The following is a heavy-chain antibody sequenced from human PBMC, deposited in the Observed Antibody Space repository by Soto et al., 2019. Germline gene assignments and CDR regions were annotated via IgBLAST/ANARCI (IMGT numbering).Heavy chain of an antibody. CDR2: IYYSGST. CDR3: ASSRADYTNYVSPLYYFDY. V-gene: IGHV4-31*02. CDR1: GGSISSVGYY. J-gene: IGHJ4*02. D-gene: IGHD4-4*01. Sequence: TSETLSLTWTVSGGSISSVGYYRSCIRQHPGKGLEWIGYIYYSGSTYYNPSLKSRVTISLDTSKNQFSLKLSSVTAADTAVYYCASSRADYTNYVSPLYYFDYWGQGTLVTVSS.